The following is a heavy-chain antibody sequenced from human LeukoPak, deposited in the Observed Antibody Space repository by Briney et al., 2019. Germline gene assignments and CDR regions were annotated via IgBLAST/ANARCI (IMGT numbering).Heavy chain of an antibody. CDR2: ISGSGGST. CDR3: AKEYYDSSGYYYKYFDY. V-gene: IGHV3-23*01. CDR1: GFTFSNYA. Sequence: GGSLRLSCAASGFTFSNYAMSWVRQAPGKGLEWVSAISGSGGSTYYADSVKGRFTISRDNSKNTLYLQMSSLRAEDTAVYYCAKEYYDSSGYYYKYFDYWGQGTLVTVSS. J-gene: IGHJ4*02. D-gene: IGHD3-22*01.